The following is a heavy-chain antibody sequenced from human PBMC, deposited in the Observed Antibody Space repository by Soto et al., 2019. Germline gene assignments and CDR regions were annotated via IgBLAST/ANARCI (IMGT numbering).Heavy chain of an antibody. CDR2: IYHSGGT. J-gene: IGHJ6*02. Sequence: QVQLQESGPGLVKPSGTLSLTCAVSGGSISSNKWWSWVRQPPGKGLEWIGEIYHSGGTIYNPSLKSRVTISVDKSKNQLSLKLSSVTAADTAVYYCVQYGDYAGMDVGGPGTTVTVSS. V-gene: IGHV4-4*02. CDR3: VQYGDYAGMDV. CDR1: GGSISSNKW. D-gene: IGHD4-17*01.